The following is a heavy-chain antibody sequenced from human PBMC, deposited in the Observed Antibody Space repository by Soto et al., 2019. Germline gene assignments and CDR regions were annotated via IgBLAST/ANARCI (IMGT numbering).Heavy chain of an antibody. Sequence: EVQLVESGGGLVQPGGSLRLSCAASGFTVSSNYMSWVRQAPGKGLEWVSVIYSGGSTYYADSVKGRFTISRDNYKNTLYLQMNSLRAEDTAVYYCARDRYCSGGSCYGYYYYYMDVWGKGTTVTVSS. D-gene: IGHD2-15*01. CDR2: IYSGGST. CDR3: ARDRYCSGGSCYGYYYYYMDV. J-gene: IGHJ6*03. CDR1: GFTVSSNY. V-gene: IGHV3-66*01.